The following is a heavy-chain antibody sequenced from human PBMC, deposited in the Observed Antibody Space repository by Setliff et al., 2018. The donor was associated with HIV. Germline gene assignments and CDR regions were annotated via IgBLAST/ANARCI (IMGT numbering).Heavy chain of an antibody. D-gene: IGHD3-22*01. Sequence: PSETLSLTCAVSGYSISSGYFWGWIRQPPGKGLEWIGSIYHSGSTFYNPSLKSRVTIPVDTSKNQFSLKLTSVTAADTAVYYCARGPPYYRDGRSYYGPAFWFDSWGQGALVTVSS. V-gene: IGHV4-38-2*01. CDR2: IYHSGST. J-gene: IGHJ5*01. CDR1: GYSISSGYF. CDR3: ARGPPYYRDGRSYYGPAFWFDS.